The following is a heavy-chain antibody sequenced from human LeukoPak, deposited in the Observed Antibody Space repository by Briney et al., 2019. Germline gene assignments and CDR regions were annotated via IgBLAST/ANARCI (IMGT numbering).Heavy chain of an antibody. J-gene: IGHJ1*01. CDR2: INQDGSAK. V-gene: IGHV3-7*01. CDR1: GFTFSGYW. D-gene: IGHD2-2*01. Sequence: GGSLRLSCVASGFTFSGYWMSWVRQAPGKGLEWVANINQDGSAKYYVDSVKGRFTISRDSSKNSLYLQLNSLRVEDAAVYYCARDYCSSTSCPEAYWGQGTLVTVSS. CDR3: ARDYCSSTSCPEAY.